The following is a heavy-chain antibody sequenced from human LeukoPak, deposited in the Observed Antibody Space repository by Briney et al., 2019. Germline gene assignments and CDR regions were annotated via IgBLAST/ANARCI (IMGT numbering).Heavy chain of an antibody. Sequence: QPGGSLRPSCAASGFTFSSYAMSWVRQAPGKGLEWVSAISGSGGSTYYADSVKGRFTISRDNSKNTLYLQMNSLRAEDTAVYYCAKGDSYGPNWSDYWGQGTLVTVSS. J-gene: IGHJ5*01. CDR3: AKGDSYGPNWSDY. D-gene: IGHD5-18*01. CDR1: GFTFSSYA. CDR2: ISGSGGST. V-gene: IGHV3-23*01.